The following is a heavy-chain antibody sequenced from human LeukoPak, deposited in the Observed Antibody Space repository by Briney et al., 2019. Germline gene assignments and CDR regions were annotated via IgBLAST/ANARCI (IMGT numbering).Heavy chain of an antibody. Sequence: PSETLSLTCTVSGGSISSYYWSWIRQPPGKGLEWIGYIYYSGSTNYNPSLKSRVTISVDTSKNQFSLKLSSVTAADTAVYYCAREDGDINWFDPWGRGTLVTVSS. CDR1: GGSISSYY. J-gene: IGHJ5*02. V-gene: IGHV4-59*12. CDR2: IYYSGST. CDR3: AREDGDINWFDP. D-gene: IGHD4-17*01.